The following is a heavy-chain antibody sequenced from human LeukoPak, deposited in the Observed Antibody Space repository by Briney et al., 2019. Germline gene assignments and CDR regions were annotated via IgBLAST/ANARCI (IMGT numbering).Heavy chain of an antibody. CDR3: ARESVVPAAIRYFQH. CDR2: IIPIFGTA. Sequence: SVRVSCKASGGTFSSYAISWVRQAPGQGLEWMGGIIPIFGTANYAQKFQGRVTITTDESTSTAYMELSSLRSEDTAVYYCARESVVPAAIRYFQHWGQGTLVTVSS. CDR1: GGTFSSYA. J-gene: IGHJ1*01. D-gene: IGHD2-2*02. V-gene: IGHV1-69*05.